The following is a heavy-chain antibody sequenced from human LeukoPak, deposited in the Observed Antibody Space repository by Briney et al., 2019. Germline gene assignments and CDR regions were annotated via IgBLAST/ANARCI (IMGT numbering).Heavy chain of an antibody. CDR1: GFTFSNYA. D-gene: IGHD6-19*01. J-gene: IGHJ4*02. V-gene: IGHV3-23*01. CDR2: ISGSGDST. Sequence: GGSLRLSCAASGFTFSNYAMRWVRQAPGKGLEWVSGISGSGDSTYYADAVKGRFTFSRDNSKNTLYLQMNGLRAEDTAVYYCARRSGIAVAGAFDYWGQGTLVTVSS. CDR3: ARRSGIAVAGAFDY.